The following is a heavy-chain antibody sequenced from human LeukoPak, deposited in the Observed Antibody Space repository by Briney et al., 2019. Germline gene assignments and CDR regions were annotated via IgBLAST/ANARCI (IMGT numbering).Heavy chain of an antibody. CDR2: ISSCSSYI. V-gene: IGHV3-21*01. D-gene: IGHD2-21*02. Sequence: GGSLRLSCAASGFTFSSYSMNWVRQAPGKGLEWVSSISSCSSYIYYADSVKGRFTISRDNAKNSLYLQMNSLRAEDTAVYYCARIAYCGGDCPSDYWGQGTLVTVSS. CDR3: ARIAYCGGDCPSDY. CDR1: GFTFSSYS. J-gene: IGHJ4*02.